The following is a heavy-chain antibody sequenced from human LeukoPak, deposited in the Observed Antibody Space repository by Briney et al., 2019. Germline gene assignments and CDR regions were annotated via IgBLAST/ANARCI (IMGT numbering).Heavy chain of an antibody. Sequence: GGSPRPSCAASGFAFCTYWMHSVRQAPGKGLVWVSHINTDGSSTTYADSEKGRFTISRDNAKNTLYLQMHNLRTEDTAVYYCARDKYYAPEYWGQGTLVTVSS. V-gene: IGHV3-74*03. CDR2: INTDGSST. D-gene: IGHD2-2*01. CDR1: GFAFCTYW. J-gene: IGHJ4*02. CDR3: ARDKYYAPEY.